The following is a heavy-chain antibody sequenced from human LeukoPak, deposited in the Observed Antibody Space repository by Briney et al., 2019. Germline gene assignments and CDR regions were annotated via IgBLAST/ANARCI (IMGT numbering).Heavy chain of an antibody. V-gene: IGHV3-23*01. Sequence: GGSLRLSCAASGFTFSSYAMSWVRQAPGKGREWVSAISGSGGSKYYADSVKGRFTISRDNSKNTLYLQMNSLRAEDTAVYYCATFLTHGDYWGQGTLVTVSS. D-gene: IGHD2/OR15-2a*01. CDR2: ISGSGGSK. J-gene: IGHJ4*02. CDR1: GFTFSSYA. CDR3: ATFLTHGDY.